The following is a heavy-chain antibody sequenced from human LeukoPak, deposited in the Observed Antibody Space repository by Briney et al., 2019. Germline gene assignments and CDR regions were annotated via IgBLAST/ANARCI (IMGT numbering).Heavy chain of an antibody. CDR1: GFTFSSYS. J-gene: IGHJ4*02. D-gene: IGHD2-21*02. CDR3: ARAPGDCGGDCYSALAFDY. Sequence: GSLRLSCEASGFTFSSYSMNWVRQAPGKGLEWISYISTSTTTIYYANSVKGRFTISRDNAKKSLYLQMNSLRAEDTAVYYCARAPGDCGGDCYSALAFDYWGQGTLVTVSS. CDR2: ISTSTTTI. V-gene: IGHV3-48*01.